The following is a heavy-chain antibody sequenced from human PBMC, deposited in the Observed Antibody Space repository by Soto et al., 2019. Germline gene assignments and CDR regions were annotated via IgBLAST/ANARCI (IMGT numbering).Heavy chain of an antibody. CDR3: AREGYDSRNHYYYGMDV. J-gene: IGHJ6*02. V-gene: IGHV4-59*01. CDR2: IYYSGST. D-gene: IGHD3-22*01. Sequence: SETLSLTCTVSGGSISSYYWSWIRQPPGKGLEWIGYIYYSGSTNYNPSLKSRVTISVDTSKNQFSLKLSSVTAADTAVYYCAREGYDSRNHYYYGMDVWGQGTTVTVSS. CDR1: GGSISSYY.